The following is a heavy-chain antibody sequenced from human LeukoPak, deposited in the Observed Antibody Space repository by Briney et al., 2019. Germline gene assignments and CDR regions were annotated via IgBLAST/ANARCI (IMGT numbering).Heavy chain of an antibody. CDR3: ARVVSHGDFDY. J-gene: IGHJ4*02. Sequence: RTRGSLRLSCAASGFTVSSIYMSWVRQAPGKGLEWVSVIYSGGSTYYADSVKGRLTISRDNSKNTLYLQMNSLRAEDTAVYHCARVVSHGDFDYWGQGTLVTVSS. CDR2: IYSGGST. D-gene: IGHD3-16*01. CDR1: GFTVSSIY. V-gene: IGHV3-53*01.